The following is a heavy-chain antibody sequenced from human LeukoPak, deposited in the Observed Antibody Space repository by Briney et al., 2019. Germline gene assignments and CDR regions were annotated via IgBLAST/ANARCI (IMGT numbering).Heavy chain of an antibody. J-gene: IGHJ4*02. CDR3: SSTLRLGDYFDY. CDR2: IKQDGSAK. V-gene: IGHV3-7*01. Sequence: GGSLRLSCAASGFTFRHYGMTWVRQAPGKGLEWVANIKQDGSAKYYVDSVKGRFTISRDNAKNSLYLQMNGLRAEDTAVYSCSSTLRLGDYFDYWGQGTLVTVSS. CDR1: GFTFRHYG. D-gene: IGHD3-10*01.